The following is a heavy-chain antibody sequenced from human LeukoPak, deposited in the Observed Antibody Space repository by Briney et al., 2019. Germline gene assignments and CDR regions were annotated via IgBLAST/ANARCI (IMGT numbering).Heavy chain of an antibody. CDR2: INWNGGST. CDR3: ARRNIAWYFDY. CDR1: GGSISSGGYY. J-gene: IGHJ4*02. Sequence: ETLSLTCTVSGGSISSGGYYWSWVRQAPGKGLEWVSGINWNGGSTGYADSVKGRFTISRDNAKNSLYLQMNSLRDEDTAVYYCARRNIAWYFDYWGQGTLVTVSS. D-gene: IGHD2/OR15-2a*01. V-gene: IGHV3-20*04.